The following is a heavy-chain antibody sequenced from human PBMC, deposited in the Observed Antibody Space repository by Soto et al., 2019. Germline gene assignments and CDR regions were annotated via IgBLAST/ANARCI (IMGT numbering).Heavy chain of an antibody. J-gene: IGHJ5*02. D-gene: IGHD2-15*01. CDR2: IIPIFGTP. Sequence: QLQLVQSGAEVKKPGFSVNVSCKTSGGSFSSNTITWVRQAPGQGLECMGGIIPIFGTPNYAQKLQGRVTITADESTNTVYMELSRLRYEETAVYYCARDVLLVVVSATRAAGWLDPWGQGTLVTVSS. V-gene: IGHV1-69*01. CDR1: GGSFSSNT. CDR3: ARDVLLVVVSATRAAGWLDP.